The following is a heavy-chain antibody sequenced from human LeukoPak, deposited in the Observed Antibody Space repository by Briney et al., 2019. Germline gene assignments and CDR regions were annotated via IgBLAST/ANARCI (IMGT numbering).Heavy chain of an antibody. V-gene: IGHV4-31*03. Sequence: SETLSLTCTVSGGSISSGGYYWSWIRQYPGNGLEWIGYIYYSGSTYYNPSLKSRVTISVDTSKNQFSLKLSSVTAADTAVYYCARYPSGYSYGGWFDPWGQGTLVTVSP. J-gene: IGHJ5*02. CDR2: IYYSGST. CDR3: ARYPSGYSYGGWFDP. D-gene: IGHD5-18*01. CDR1: GGSISSGGYY.